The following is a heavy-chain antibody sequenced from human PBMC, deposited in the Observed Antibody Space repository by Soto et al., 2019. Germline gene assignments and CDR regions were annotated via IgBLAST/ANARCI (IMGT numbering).Heavy chain of an antibody. CDR2: INDDGIST. CDR1: GFTFRMYW. V-gene: IGHV3-74*01. Sequence: GGSLRLSCAASGFTFRMYWMHWVRQVPGKGPEWVSRINDDGISTNYADSVKGRFTISRDNAKNTLYLQMNALRVEDTGVYYCTRGPRPTSTGTGDFWGQGTLVTVSS. D-gene: IGHD1-1*01. J-gene: IGHJ4*02. CDR3: TRGPRPTSTGTGDF.